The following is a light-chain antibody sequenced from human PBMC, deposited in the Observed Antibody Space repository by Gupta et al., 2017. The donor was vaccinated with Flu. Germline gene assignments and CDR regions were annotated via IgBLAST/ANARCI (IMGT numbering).Light chain of an antibody. CDR1: NSNIGSNS. V-gene: IGLV1-44*01. Sequence: QSVLTQPPSASATPGQRVTISCSGSNSNIGSNSVHWYQQLPGTAPKVLIYINDKRPSGVPDRFSGSRSGTSASLAISGLQSEDEADYYCVAWDGSLSAWVFGGGTKLTVL. CDR3: VAWDGSLSAWV. J-gene: IGLJ3*02. CDR2: IND.